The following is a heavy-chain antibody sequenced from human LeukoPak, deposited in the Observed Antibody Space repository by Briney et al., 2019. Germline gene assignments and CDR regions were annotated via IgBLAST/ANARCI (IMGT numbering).Heavy chain of an antibody. CDR3: ANRGKYYFDY. Sequence: GGSLRLSCAASGFTFSNFAMSWVRQAPGKGLEWVSTIGASTYYADSVRGRFTISRDNTKDTLFLHMNSLRAEDTAVYYCANRGKYYFDYWGQGTLVPVST. CDR2: IGAST. V-gene: IGHV3-23*01. D-gene: IGHD3-10*01. CDR1: GFTFSNFA. J-gene: IGHJ4*02.